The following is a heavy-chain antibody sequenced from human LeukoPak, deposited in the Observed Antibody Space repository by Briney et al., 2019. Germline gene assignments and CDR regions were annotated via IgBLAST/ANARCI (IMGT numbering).Heavy chain of an antibody. CDR1: GFTFNDYA. CDR2: ISGDGGST. CDR3: AKEIDTLGTNAFDI. Sequence: GVSLRLSCAASGFTFNDYAMHWVRQAPGKGLEWVSLISGDGGSTYYADSVRGRFTISRDNSKNSLYLQMDSLRTEDTAFYYCAKEIDTLGTNAFDIWGQGTMVTVSS. J-gene: IGHJ3*02. D-gene: IGHD2-15*01. V-gene: IGHV3-43*02.